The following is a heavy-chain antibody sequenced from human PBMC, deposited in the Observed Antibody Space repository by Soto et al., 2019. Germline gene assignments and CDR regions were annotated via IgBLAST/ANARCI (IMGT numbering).Heavy chain of an antibody. CDR2: ISYDGSNK. Sequence: ESGGGVVQPGRSLRLSCAASGFTFSSYGMHWVRQAPGKGLEWVAVISYDGSNKYYADSVKGRFTISRDNSKNTLYLQMNSLRAEDTAVYYCAKVMVGATFDYWGQGTLVTVSS. D-gene: IGHD1-26*01. CDR3: AKVMVGATFDY. CDR1: GFTFSSYG. V-gene: IGHV3-30*18. J-gene: IGHJ4*02.